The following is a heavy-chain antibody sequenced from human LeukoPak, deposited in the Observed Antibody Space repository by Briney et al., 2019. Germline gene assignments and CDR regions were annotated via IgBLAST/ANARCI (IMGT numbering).Heavy chain of an antibody. D-gene: IGHD1-26*01. Sequence: SETLSLTCAVYGGSFSGYYWSWIRQPPGKGLEWIGEINHSGSTNYNPSLKSRVTISVDTSKNQFSLKLSSVTAADTAVYYCARGSTQSGSYYIQHLRMKNAFDIWGQGTMVTASS. CDR2: INHSGST. CDR3: ARGSTQSGSYYIQHLRMKNAFDI. CDR1: GGSFSGYY. J-gene: IGHJ3*02. V-gene: IGHV4-34*01.